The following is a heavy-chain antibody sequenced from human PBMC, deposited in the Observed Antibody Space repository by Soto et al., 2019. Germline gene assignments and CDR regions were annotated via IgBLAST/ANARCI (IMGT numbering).Heavy chain of an antibody. J-gene: IGHJ5*02. CDR3: AREGGRLNWFDP. V-gene: IGHV3-48*02. D-gene: IGHD1-26*01. CDR2: ISSSSGTI. CDR1: GFTFSSYS. Sequence: EVQLVESGGGLVQPGGSLRLSCAASGFTFSSYSMNWVRQAPGKGLEWVSYISSSSGTIYYADSVKGRFTISRDNAKNSLYLQMTSLRDEDTAVYYCAREGGRLNWFDPWGQGTLVTVSS.